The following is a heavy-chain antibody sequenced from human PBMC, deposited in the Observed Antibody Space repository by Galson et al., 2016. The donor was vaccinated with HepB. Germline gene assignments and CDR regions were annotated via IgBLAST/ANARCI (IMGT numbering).Heavy chain of an antibody. Sequence: SETLSLTCTVSGAPISSSSKYWGWIRQSPGKGLEWIGSFYYSGTTSGTTYYSPSLKSRVTISVDTSNNEFSLRLTSVTAADTAVYYCARGSRSGNYEGWGHWFDPWGQGALVTVSS. CDR1: GAPISSSSKY. V-gene: IGHV4-39*01. J-gene: IGHJ5*02. CDR2: FYYSGTTSGTT. D-gene: IGHD1-26*01. CDR3: ARGSRSGNYEGWGHWFDP.